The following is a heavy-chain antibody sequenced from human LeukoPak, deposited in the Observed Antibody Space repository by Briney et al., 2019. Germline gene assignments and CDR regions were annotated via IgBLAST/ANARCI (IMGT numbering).Heavy chain of an antibody. CDR1: GFTFSSYA. D-gene: IGHD1-26*01. J-gene: IGHJ4*02. CDR3: VRGWEWEPLYYFVY. CDR2: ISGSGGAGT. Sequence: GGSLRLSCAASGFTFSSYAMSWVRQAPGKGLEWVSTISGSGGAGTYYAVSVKGRFTVSRDNSRNTLYLPMNRLRAEDRAVYYCVRGWEWEPLYYFVYWPQGNLVSVSS. V-gene: IGHV3-23*01.